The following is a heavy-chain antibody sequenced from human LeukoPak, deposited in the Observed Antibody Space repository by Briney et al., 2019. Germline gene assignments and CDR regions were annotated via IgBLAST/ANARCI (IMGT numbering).Heavy chain of an antibody. CDR1: GGTFSSYA. CDR2: IIPIFGTA. V-gene: IGHV1-69*06. D-gene: IGHD2-21*02. J-gene: IGHJ5*02. CDR3: ARDFCGGDCYGGLSWFDP. Sequence: VASVKVSCKASGGTFSSYAISWVRQAPGQGREWMGGIIPIFGTANYAQKFQGRVTITADKSTSTAYMELSSLRSEDTAVYYCARDFCGGDCYGGLSWFDPWGQGTLVTVSS.